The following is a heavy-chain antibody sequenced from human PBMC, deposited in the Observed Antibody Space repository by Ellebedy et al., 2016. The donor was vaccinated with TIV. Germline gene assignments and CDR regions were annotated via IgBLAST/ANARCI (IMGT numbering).Heavy chain of an antibody. CDR1: GYSLTSNG. Sequence: AASVKVSCKASGYSLTSNGISWVRQAPGQGLEWMGLMNPSGRSTTYAQRFQDRVTMTRDTHTNTVYMELSSLRSEDTAVYYCARDRDAAMASFYYYGMDVWGQGTTVTVS. CDR3: ARDRDAAMASFYYYGMDV. D-gene: IGHD2-2*01. CDR2: MNPSGRST. J-gene: IGHJ6*02. V-gene: IGHV1-46*01.